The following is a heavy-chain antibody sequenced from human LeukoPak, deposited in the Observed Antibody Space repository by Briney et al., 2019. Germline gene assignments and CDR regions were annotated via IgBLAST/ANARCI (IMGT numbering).Heavy chain of an antibody. V-gene: IGHV3-30-3*01. Sequence: GGSLRLSCAASGFTFSSYAMHWVRQAPGKGLEWVAVISYDGSNKYYADSVKGRFTISGDNSKNTLYLQMNSLRAEDTAVYYCARGQMMSPLTVDYWGQGTLVTVSS. J-gene: IGHJ4*02. CDR3: ARGQMMSPLTVDY. CDR1: GFTFSSYA. D-gene: IGHD3-16*01. CDR2: ISYDGSNK.